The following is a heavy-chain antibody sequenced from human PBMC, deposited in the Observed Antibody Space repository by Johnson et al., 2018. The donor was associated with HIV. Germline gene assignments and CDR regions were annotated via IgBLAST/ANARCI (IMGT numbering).Heavy chain of an antibody. CDR1: GFTFSTFG. CDR3: AKDTVWSSGYYGGAFDI. V-gene: IGHV3-30*02. CDR2: KRYDGSNK. Sequence: VQLVESGGGVVQPGGSLRLSCAASGFTFSTFGMHWVRQAPGKGLEWVSFKRYDGSNKYYADSVKGRFTISGDNSNNTLSLQMNSLRAEDTAVYYCAKDTVWSSGYYGGAFDIWGQGTMVTVSS. J-gene: IGHJ3*02. D-gene: IGHD3-22*01.